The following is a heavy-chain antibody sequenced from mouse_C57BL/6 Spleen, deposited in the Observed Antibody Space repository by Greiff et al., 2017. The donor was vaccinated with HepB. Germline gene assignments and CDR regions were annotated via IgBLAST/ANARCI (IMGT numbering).Heavy chain of an antibody. Sequence: EVQLQQSGPGLVKPSQSLSLTCSVTGYSITSGYYWNWIRQFPGNKLEWMGYISYDGSNNYNPSLKNRISITRDTSKNQFFLKLNSVTTEDTATYYCASRGQGDYWGQGTTLTVSS. J-gene: IGHJ2*01. V-gene: IGHV3-6*01. CDR1: GYSITSGYY. D-gene: IGHD3-3*01. CDR2: ISYDGSN. CDR3: ASRGQGDY.